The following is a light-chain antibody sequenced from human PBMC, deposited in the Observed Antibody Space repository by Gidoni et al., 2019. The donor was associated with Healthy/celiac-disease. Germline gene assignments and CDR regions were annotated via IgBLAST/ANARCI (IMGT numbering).Light chain of an antibody. CDR2: AAS. CDR1: QSISSY. J-gene: IGKJ4*01. V-gene: IGKV1-39*01. Sequence: DIQMTQSPSSLSASVGDRVTITCRASQSISSYLNWYQQKPGKAPKLLIYAASSLQSGVPSRFSGSGSGTDFTLTICSLQPEDFATYYCQQSYSSLTFGGXTKVEIK. CDR3: QQSYSSLT.